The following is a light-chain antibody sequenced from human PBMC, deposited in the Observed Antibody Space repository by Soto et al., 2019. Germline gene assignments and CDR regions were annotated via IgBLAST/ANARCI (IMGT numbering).Light chain of an antibody. V-gene: IGKV3-15*01. Sequence: EIVMTQSPAALSVSPGERATLSCRASQSISNNLAWYHQRPGQAPRLLIYGASTRATGIPARFSGSGSGTEFTLTISSLQSEDFEVYYCQQYNNWWTFGQGTRVEIK. CDR1: QSISNN. CDR3: QQYNNWWT. J-gene: IGKJ1*01. CDR2: GAS.